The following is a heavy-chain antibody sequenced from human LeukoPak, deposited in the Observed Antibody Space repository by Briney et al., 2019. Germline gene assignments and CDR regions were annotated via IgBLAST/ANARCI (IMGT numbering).Heavy chain of an antibody. V-gene: IGHV3-11*01. CDR1: GFTFSDYY. CDR3: ARDVRGRTPLKLGMKWFDP. D-gene: IGHD7-27*01. Sequence: GGSLRLSCAASGFTFSDYYMSWIRQTPGKGLEWLAYISNSADTRKYADSVTGRFTISRDNAKNSVFLQMNSLRAEDSGVYYCARDVRGRTPLKLGMKWFDPWGQGTRATVSS. J-gene: IGHJ5*02. CDR2: ISNSADTR.